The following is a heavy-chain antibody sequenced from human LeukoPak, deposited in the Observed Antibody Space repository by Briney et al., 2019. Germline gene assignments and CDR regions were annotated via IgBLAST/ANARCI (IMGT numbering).Heavy chain of an antibody. CDR1: GGSFSGYY. CDR3: ARLNKNDSGSYRFGKKKRGYMDV. V-gene: IGHV4-34*01. Sequence: KPSETLSLTCAVYGGSFSGYYWSWIRQPPGKGLEWIGEINHSGSTNYNPSLKSRVTISIDTSKNQFSLKLSSVTAADTAVYYCARLNKNDSGSYRFGKKKRGYMDVWSKGTTVTISS. D-gene: IGHD3-10*01. J-gene: IGHJ6*03. CDR2: INHSGST.